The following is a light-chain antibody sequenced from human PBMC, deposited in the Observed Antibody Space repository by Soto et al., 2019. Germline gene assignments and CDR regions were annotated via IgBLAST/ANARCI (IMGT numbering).Light chain of an antibody. Sequence: EIVLTQSPGTLSLSPGERATLSCRASQSVSSSYLAWYQQKPGQAPRFLIYGASSRATGIPDRFSGSGSGTDFTLTISRLEPEDFAVYYCQQYGSSPTFGQGTRLEIK. CDR3: QQYGSSPT. CDR2: GAS. CDR1: QSVSSSY. V-gene: IGKV3-20*01. J-gene: IGKJ5*01.